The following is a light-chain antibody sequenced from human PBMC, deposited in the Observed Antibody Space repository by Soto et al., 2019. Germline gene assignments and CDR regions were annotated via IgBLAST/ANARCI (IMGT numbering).Light chain of an antibody. CDR1: QTISSW. Sequence: IHMTHSPSTLSASLGDMVTITFRASQTISSWLAWYQQKPGKAPKLLIYDASTLESGVPSRFSGSGFGTEFSLTISSLQPDDFASYYCQQYNTLSGTFGQGTKVDIK. CDR2: DAS. V-gene: IGKV1-5*01. J-gene: IGKJ1*01. CDR3: QQYNTLSGT.